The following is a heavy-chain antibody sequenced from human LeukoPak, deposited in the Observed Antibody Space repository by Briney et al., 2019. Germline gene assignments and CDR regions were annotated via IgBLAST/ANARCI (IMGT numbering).Heavy chain of an antibody. Sequence: GSLRLSCAASGFTFSSYSMNWVRQAPGKGLEWVSYISSSSSTIYYADSVKGRFTISRDNAKNSLYLQMNSLRAEDSAVYYCARDTHYYYDSSGYYRDAFDIWGQGTMVTVSS. V-gene: IGHV3-48*04. D-gene: IGHD3-22*01. CDR2: ISSSSSTI. CDR3: ARDTHYYYDSSGYYRDAFDI. CDR1: GFTFSSYS. J-gene: IGHJ3*02.